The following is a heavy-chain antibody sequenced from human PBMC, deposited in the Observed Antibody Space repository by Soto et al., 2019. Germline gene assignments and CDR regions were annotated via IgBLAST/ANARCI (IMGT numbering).Heavy chain of an antibody. Sequence: QVQLQQWGAGLLKPSATLSLTCAVYGGSFSLYYWSWIRQPPGKGLEWIGEINHSGSTNYNPSVKSRVTISVDTSKNQFSLKLSSVTGADTAVYYCARDVGHDSGDYAGYWGQGTLVTVSS. V-gene: IGHV4-34*01. CDR3: ARDVGHDSGDYAGY. J-gene: IGHJ4*02. CDR2: INHSGST. D-gene: IGHD4-17*01. CDR1: GGSFSLYY.